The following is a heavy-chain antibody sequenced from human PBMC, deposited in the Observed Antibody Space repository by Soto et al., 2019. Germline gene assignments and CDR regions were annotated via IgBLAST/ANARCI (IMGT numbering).Heavy chain of an antibody. CDR3: ARGRSFGFGELSAYYGMDV. CDR2: ISSSGSTI. V-gene: IGHV3-48*03. J-gene: IGHJ6*02. CDR1: GFTFSSYE. Sequence: GGSLRLSCAATGFTFSSYEMNWVRQAPGKGLEWVSYISSSGSTIYYADSVKGRFTISRDNAKNSLYLQMNSLRAEDTAVYYCARGRSFGFGELSAYYGMDVWGQGTTVTVSS. D-gene: IGHD3-10*01.